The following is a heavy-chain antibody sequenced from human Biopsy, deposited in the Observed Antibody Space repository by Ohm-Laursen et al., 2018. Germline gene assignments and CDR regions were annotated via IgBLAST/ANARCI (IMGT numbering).Heavy chain of an antibody. J-gene: IGHJ2*01. CDR2: VYYTGST. D-gene: IGHD3-22*01. Sequence: TLSLTCTVSGDSISSYYWSWIRQPPGKGLQWIGYVYYTGSTNYNPSLQSRVTISVDTSKNHFSLRLRSVTPADTAIYYCARDRGYYSDRTVPGYFDLWGRGTLVTVSS. CDR3: ARDRGYYSDRTVPGYFDL. CDR1: GDSISSYY. V-gene: IGHV4-59*01.